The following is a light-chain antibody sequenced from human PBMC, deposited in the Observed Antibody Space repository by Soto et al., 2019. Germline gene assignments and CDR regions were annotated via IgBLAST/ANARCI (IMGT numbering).Light chain of an antibody. J-gene: IGKJ1*01. CDR1: QSISIW. CDR2: KAS. V-gene: IGKV1-5*03. Sequence: DIPMTQSPSTLSASVGDRVAITCRASQSISIWLAWYQQKPVKAPKLLIYKASSLESGVPSRFSGSGSGTEFTLTISSLQPDDFATYYCQQYNDYSWTFGQGTKVEIK. CDR3: QQYNDYSWT.